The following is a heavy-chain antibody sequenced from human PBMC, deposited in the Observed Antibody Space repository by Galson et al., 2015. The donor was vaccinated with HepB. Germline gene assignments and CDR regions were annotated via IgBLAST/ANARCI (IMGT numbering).Heavy chain of an antibody. CDR1: GGSFSGYY. V-gene: IGHV4-34*01. CDR2: INHSGST. D-gene: IGHD6-13*01. CDR3: AKTGRGSSWFSGYWNDYYFDY. J-gene: IGHJ4*02. Sequence: TLSLTCAVYGGSFSGYYWSWIRQPPGKGLEWIGEINHSGSTNYNPSLKSRVTISVDTSKNQFSLKLSSVTAADTAVYYCAKTGRGSSWFSGYWNDYYFDYWGQGTLVTVSS.